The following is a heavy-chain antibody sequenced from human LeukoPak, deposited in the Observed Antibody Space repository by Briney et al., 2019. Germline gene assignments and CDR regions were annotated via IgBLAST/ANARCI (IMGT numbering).Heavy chain of an antibody. CDR1: GFTFSNYG. J-gene: IGHJ4*02. CDR3: ARGVGTATDY. Sequence: HPGGSLRLSCAASGFTFSNYGMHWVRQAPGEGLEWVAFIRYDGSDPYYADSVKGRFTISRDNSKNTLYLQMNSLRAEDTAVYYCARGVGTATDYWGRGTLVTVSS. CDR2: IRYDGSDP. V-gene: IGHV3-30*02. D-gene: IGHD5-18*01.